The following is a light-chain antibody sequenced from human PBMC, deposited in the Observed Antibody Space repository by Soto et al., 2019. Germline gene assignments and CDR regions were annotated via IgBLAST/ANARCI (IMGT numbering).Light chain of an antibody. CDR3: QQYHSLVT. V-gene: IGKV1-33*01. J-gene: IGKJ5*01. CDR1: QDIRSY. Sequence: DIQMTQSPSSLSASVGDGVTVTCQASQDIRSYISWYQQKPGKAPKLLIYDASNLQTGVPSRFSGSGVGTDFTFTITGLQPEDLATYYCQQYHSLVTFGQGTRLEI. CDR2: DAS.